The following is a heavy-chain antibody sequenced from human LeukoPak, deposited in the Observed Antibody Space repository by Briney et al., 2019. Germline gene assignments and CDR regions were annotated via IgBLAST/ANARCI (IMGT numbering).Heavy chain of an antibody. D-gene: IGHD4-17*01. CDR2: VSYTGST. J-gene: IGHJ4*02. Sequence: SGTLSLTCIVSGGSISNYHWSWIRQPPGKGLEWIGYVSYTGSTNCNPSLKSRVTMSVDTSKNQFSLNLSSVTAADTAMYYCARASTVTTWSLGYWGQGILVTVSS. CDR1: GGSISNYH. CDR3: ARASTVTTWSLGY. V-gene: IGHV4-59*01.